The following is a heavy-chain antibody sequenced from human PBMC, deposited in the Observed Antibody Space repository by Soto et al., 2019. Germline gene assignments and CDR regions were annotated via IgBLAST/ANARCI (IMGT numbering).Heavy chain of an antibody. CDR1: GGSISSGGYY. V-gene: IGHV4-31*03. CDR3: ARDHYDSSGYYSNH. J-gene: IGHJ4*02. D-gene: IGHD3-22*01. CDR2: IYYSGST. Sequence: NPSETLSLTCTVSGGSISSGGYYWSWIRQHPGKGLEWIGYIYYSGSTYYNPSLKSRVTISVDTSKNQFSLKLSSVTAADTAVYYCARDHYDSSGYYSNHWGQGTLVTVSS.